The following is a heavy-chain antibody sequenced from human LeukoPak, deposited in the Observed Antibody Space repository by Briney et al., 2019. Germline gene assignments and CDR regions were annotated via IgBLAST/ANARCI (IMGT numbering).Heavy chain of an antibody. Sequence: GGSLRLSCAASGFTFSSSGMSWVRQAPGEGLEWVSGVSESAGDTYSPDSVKGRFTISSDNSKNTLYLQMNSLRAEDTAIYYCTNESFITMRVGALYHGMDVWGQGTTVTVSS. V-gene: IGHV3-23*01. J-gene: IGHJ6*02. CDR3: TNESFITMRVGALYHGMDV. CDR1: GFTFSSSG. D-gene: IGHD3-22*01. CDR2: VSESAGDT.